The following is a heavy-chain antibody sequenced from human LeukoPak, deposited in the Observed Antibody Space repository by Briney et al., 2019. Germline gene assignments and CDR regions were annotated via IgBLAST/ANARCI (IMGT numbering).Heavy chain of an antibody. J-gene: IGHJ4*02. V-gene: IGHV3-30*18. Sequence: PGGSLRLSCAASGFTFSSYGMPWVRQAPGKGLEWVEVISYDGSNKYYADSVKGRFTISRDNSKNTPYLQMNSLRAEDRAVYYCAKDGGAAAGTIDYWGQGTLGTVSS. CDR3: AKDGGAAAGTIDY. D-gene: IGHD6-13*01. CDR2: ISYDGSNK. CDR1: GFTFSSYG.